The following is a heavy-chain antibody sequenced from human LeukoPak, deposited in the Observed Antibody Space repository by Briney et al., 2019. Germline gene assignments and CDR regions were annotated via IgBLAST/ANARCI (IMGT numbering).Heavy chain of an antibody. CDR1: GGSFSGYY. Sequence: ETLSLTCAVYGGSFSGYYWSWVRQAPGKGLEWVSVIYSGGSTYYADSVKGRFTISRDNSKNTLYLQMNSLRAEDTAVYYCASLYGMDVWGQGTMVIVSS. CDR2: IYSGGST. CDR3: ASLYGMDV. J-gene: IGHJ6*02. V-gene: IGHV3-66*01.